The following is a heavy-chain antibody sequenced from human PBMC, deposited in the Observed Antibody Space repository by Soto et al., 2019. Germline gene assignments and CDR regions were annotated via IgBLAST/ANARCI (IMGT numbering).Heavy chain of an antibody. Sequence: QVQLVESGGGVVQPGRSLRVSCAASGFTFSSYGMHWVRQAPGKGLEWVAIVSYDGSNKYYADSVKGRFTISRDNSRNTLYLQMNSLRAEDTAVYYCAKALGELSPESNDYWGQGTLVTVSS. V-gene: IGHV3-30*18. CDR2: VSYDGSNK. J-gene: IGHJ4*02. CDR3: AKALGELSPESNDY. D-gene: IGHD3-16*02. CDR1: GFTFSSYG.